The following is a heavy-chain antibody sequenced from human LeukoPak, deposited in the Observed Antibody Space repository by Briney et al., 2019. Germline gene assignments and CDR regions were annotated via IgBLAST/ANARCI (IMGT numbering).Heavy chain of an antibody. CDR2: ISSTGDYI. CDR1: GFTFRSYS. Sequence: GSLRLSCAASGFTFRSYSMNWVRQAPGKGLEWVASISSTGDYIFYTDSVKGRFTISRDNTENSLYLQMNVLRTEDTAVYYCARVTGTTSGAYNSWGQGTLVTVSS. J-gene: IGHJ4*02. CDR3: ARVTGTTSGAYNS. V-gene: IGHV3-21*01. D-gene: IGHD1-7*01.